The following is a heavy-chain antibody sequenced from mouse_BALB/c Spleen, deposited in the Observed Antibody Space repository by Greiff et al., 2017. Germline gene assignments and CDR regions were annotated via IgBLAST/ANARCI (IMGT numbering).Heavy chain of an antibody. CDR1: GYTFTDYE. V-gene: IGHV1S45*01. J-gene: IGHJ2*01. D-gene: IGHD1-2*01. Sequence: VQLQQSGAELVRPGASVKLSCKALGYTFTDYEMNWVKQSNGKSLEWIGNIDPYYGGTSYNQKFKGKATLTVDKSSSTAYMQLKSLTSEDAAVYYCARAYYGPYYFDYWGQGTTLTVSS. CDR2: IDPYYGGT. CDR3: ARAYYGPYYFDY.